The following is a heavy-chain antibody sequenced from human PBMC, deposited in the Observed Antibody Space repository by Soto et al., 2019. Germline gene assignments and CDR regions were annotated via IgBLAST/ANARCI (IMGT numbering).Heavy chain of an antibody. D-gene: IGHD3-16*01. J-gene: IGHJ6*02. CDR3: ARGNPFNYAGFDV. V-gene: IGHV1-8*01. CDR2: MNAKSGDT. CDR1: GYTFSDFD. Sequence: QAHLEQSGAELTRPGASVKVSCKASGYTFSDFDITWLRQASGQGLEWMGWMNAKSGDTFFPQRFQGKFNMTWDTSLSAAFMEVGSLTSDDTAIYCGARGNPFNYAGFDVWGQGTTVAVSS.